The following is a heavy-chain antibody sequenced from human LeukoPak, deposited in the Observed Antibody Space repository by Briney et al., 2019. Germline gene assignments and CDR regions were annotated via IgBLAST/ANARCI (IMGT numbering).Heavy chain of an antibody. Sequence: GGSLRLSSAVYAFTFGTYWMNWERQAPGKVLEWVSAISGSGGSTYYADSVKGRFTISRDNSKNTLYLQMNSLRAEDTAVYYCAKVILSVVPAASAFDIWGQGTMVTVSS. J-gene: IGHJ3*02. CDR3: AKVILSVVPAASAFDI. D-gene: IGHD2-2*01. CDR1: AFTFGTYW. V-gene: IGHV3-23*01. CDR2: ISGSGGST.